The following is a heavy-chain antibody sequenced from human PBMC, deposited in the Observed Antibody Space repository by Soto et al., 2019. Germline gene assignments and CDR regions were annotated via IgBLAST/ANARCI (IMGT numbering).Heavy chain of an antibody. J-gene: IGHJ6*02. D-gene: IGHD6-19*01. CDR2: MNPNSGNT. CDR3: ATYSSGWYVFYYYYGMDV. CDR1: GYTFTSYD. Sequence: GASVKVSCKASGYTFTSYDINWVRQATGQGLEWMGWMNPNSGNTGYAQKFQGRVTMTRNTSISTAYMELSSLRSEDTALYYCATYSSGWYVFYYYYGMDVWGQGTTVTVSS. V-gene: IGHV1-8*01.